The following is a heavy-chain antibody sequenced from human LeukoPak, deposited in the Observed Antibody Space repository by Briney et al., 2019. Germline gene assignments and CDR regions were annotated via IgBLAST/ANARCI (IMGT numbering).Heavy chain of an antibody. D-gene: IGHD1-1*01. CDR2: ISYGGNT. CDR1: GGSINNYY. Sequence: PSETLSLTCTVSGGSINNYYWGCIRLPPGKGLERIAYISYGGNTNYNPSLRSRVTMSVDMSKNQFSLKLTSVAAADTAVYYCVRVGRSLHWSPDFWGLGTLVTVSS. V-gene: IGHV4-59*01. CDR3: VRVGRSLHWSPDF. J-gene: IGHJ4*02.